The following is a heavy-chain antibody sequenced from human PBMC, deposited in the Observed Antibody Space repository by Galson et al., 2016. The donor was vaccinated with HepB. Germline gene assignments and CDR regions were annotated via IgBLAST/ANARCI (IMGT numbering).Heavy chain of an antibody. V-gene: IGHV3-15*01. Sequence: SLRLSCAASGFTFSDAWMTRVRQTPGKRLEWVGRIKDKSDGETVDYAAPVKGRFTISRDDSKTTLYLHMNSLRAEDTAIYFCATYGSGKKFDFWGQGTLVTVSS. CDR3: ATYGSGKKFDF. CDR2: IKDKSDGETV. D-gene: IGHD3-10*01. J-gene: IGHJ4*02. CDR1: GFTFSDAW.